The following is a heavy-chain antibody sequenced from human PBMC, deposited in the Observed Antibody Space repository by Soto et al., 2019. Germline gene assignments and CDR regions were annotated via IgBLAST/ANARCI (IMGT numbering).Heavy chain of an antibody. Sequence: GGSLRLSCAASGFTFSSYAMSWVRQAPGKGLEWVSAISGSGGSTYYADSVKGRFTISRDNSKNTLYLQMNSLRAEDTAVYYCANIEIMATILPLNYWGQGTLVTVSS. CDR1: GFTFSSYA. CDR3: ANIEIMATILPLNY. D-gene: IGHD5-12*01. CDR2: ISGSGGST. J-gene: IGHJ4*02. V-gene: IGHV3-23*01.